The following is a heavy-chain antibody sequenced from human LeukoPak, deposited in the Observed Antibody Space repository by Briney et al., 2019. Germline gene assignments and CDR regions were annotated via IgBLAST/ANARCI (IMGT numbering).Heavy chain of an antibody. CDR3: ARSGGYSSSWSL. CDR2: ISNSGIT. V-gene: IGHV4-59*01. Sequence: SETLSLTCTLSGGSISTYYWNWIRQPPGKGLEWIGYISNSGITTYNPSLKCRDTILVDSSKSQFSLKLNSVTAADTAVYYCARSGGYSSSWSLWGQGTLVTVSS. J-gene: IGHJ4*02. CDR1: GGSISTYY. D-gene: IGHD6-13*01.